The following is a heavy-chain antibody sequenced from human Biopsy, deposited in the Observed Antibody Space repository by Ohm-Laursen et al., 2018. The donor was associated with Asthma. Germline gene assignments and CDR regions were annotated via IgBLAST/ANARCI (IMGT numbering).Heavy chain of an antibody. Sequence: SLRLSCAAFGFTFSIYDIHRVRQAPGKGLEWVAVISYDGGNKFYGDSVKGRFTLSRDNSRNTLYLQMNSLRVEDTAIYYCARTHERWTSIQDDALDIWGQGTTVIVSS. CDR2: ISYDGGNK. CDR3: ARTHERWTSIQDDALDI. CDR1: GFTFSIYD. D-gene: IGHD4-23*01. V-gene: IGHV3-30*03. J-gene: IGHJ3*02.